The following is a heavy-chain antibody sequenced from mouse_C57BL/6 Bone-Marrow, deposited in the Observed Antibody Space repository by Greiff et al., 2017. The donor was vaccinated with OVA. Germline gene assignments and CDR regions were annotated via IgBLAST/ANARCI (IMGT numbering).Heavy chain of an antibody. J-gene: IGHJ3*01. CDR3: ARWDYYGSSSWFAY. V-gene: IGHV1-75*01. Sequence: QVQLQQPGAELVKPGASVKISCKASGYTFTDYYINWVKQRPGQGLEWIGWIFPGSGSTYYNEKFKGKATLTVDKSSSTAYMLLSSLTSEDSAVYFCARWDYYGSSSWFAYWGQGTLVTVSA. CDR2: IFPGSGST. D-gene: IGHD1-1*01. CDR1: GYTFTDYY.